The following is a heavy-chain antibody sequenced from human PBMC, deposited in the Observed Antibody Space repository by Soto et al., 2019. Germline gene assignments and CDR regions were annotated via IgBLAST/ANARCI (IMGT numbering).Heavy chain of an antibody. CDR1: GYSFSNYA. J-gene: IGHJ4*02. Sequence: QVQLVQSGAEVKKPGASVKVSCKASGYSFSNYALHWVRQAPGQRLEWMGWINADNGNTKYSQKFQGRVTFTRDTSASTAYMELSSLKSEDTAVYYCACPSYGSECYYWGQGTLVTVSS. V-gene: IGHV1-3*01. CDR2: INADNGNT. D-gene: IGHD3-10*01. CDR3: ACPSYGSECYY.